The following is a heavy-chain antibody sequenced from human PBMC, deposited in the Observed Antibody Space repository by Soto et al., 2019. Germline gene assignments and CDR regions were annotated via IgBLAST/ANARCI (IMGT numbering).Heavy chain of an antibody. Sequence: SLRLSCAASGFTFDDYAMHWVRQAPGKGLEWVSGISWNSGSIGYADSVKGRFTISRDNAKNSLYLQMNSLRAEDTALYYCAKDMWQLVRMDYFDYWGQGTLVTVSS. D-gene: IGHD6-6*01. CDR3: AKDMWQLVRMDYFDY. J-gene: IGHJ4*02. V-gene: IGHV3-9*01. CDR2: ISWNSGSI. CDR1: GFTFDDYA.